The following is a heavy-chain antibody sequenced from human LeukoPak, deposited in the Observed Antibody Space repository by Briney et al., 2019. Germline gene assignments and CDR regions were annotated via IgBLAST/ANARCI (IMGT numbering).Heavy chain of an antibody. D-gene: IGHD3-10*01. CDR2: LSGGGDSR. CDR1: GFAFSNYA. Sequence: GGSLRLSCAASGFAFSNYAMSWVRQAPGKGLEWVSSLSGGGDSRYYADSVMGRFSISRDNSKNTLYLQMNSLRAEDTAVYYCAKAVRSMVTGGGYFDSWGQGTLVTVSS. V-gene: IGHV3-23*01. J-gene: IGHJ4*02. CDR3: AKAVRSMVTGGGYFDS.